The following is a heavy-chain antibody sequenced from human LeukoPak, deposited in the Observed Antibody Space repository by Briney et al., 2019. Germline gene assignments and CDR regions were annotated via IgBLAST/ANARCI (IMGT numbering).Heavy chain of an antibody. J-gene: IGHJ4*02. D-gene: IGHD3-16*01. CDR3: ARSRSGGRGQSGYLDY. CDR2: ISCDGSNI. CDR1: GFTFGDYA. V-gene: IGHV3-9*01. Sequence: PGRSLRLSCAASGFTFGDYAMHWVRQAPGKGLEWVSGISCDGSNIGYVDSVKGRFTISRDNAKNSLYLQMNSLRAEDTAVYYCARSRSGGRGQSGYLDYWGQGTLVTVSS.